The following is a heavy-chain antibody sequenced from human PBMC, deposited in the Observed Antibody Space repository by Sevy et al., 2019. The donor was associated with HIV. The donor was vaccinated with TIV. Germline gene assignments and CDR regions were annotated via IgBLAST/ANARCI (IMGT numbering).Heavy chain of an antibody. CDR3: AKDTDSGSYLNDAFDI. V-gene: IGHV3-23*01. CDR1: GFTFSSFA. D-gene: IGHD1-26*01. Sequence: GESLKISCAASGFTFSSFAMSWVRQTPGKGLEWVSGLNGSGGRTYYPDSVKGRFPISRDNSKNTLYLQMNSLRAEDTAVYYCAKDTDSGSYLNDAFDIWGQGTMVTVSS. CDR2: LNGSGGRT. J-gene: IGHJ3*02.